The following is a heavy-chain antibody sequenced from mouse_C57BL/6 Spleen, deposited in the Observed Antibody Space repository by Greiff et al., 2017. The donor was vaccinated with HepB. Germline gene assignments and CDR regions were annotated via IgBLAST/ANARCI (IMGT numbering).Heavy chain of an antibody. Sequence: EVQLQQSGAELVRPGASVKLSCTASGFNIKDDYMHWVKQRPEQGLEWIGWIDPENGDTEYASKFQGKATITADTSSNTAYLQLSSLTSEDTAVYYCTTGVVTTRYYFDYWGQGTTLTVSS. CDR1: GFNIKDDY. CDR3: TTGVVTTRYYFDY. J-gene: IGHJ2*01. D-gene: IGHD2-5*01. CDR2: IDPENGDT. V-gene: IGHV14-4*01.